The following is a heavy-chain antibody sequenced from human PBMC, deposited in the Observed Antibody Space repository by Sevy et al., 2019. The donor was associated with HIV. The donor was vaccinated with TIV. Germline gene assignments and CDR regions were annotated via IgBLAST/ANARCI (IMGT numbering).Heavy chain of an antibody. J-gene: IGHJ5*02. D-gene: IGHD3-3*01. CDR2: ISYDGSNK. CDR1: GFTFSSYG. Sequence: GESLKISCAGSGFTFSSYGMHWVRQAPGKGLEWVAVISYDGSNKYYADSVKGRFTISRDNAKNSLYLQMNSLRAEDTAVYYCARDPTYYDFWSGYYTGWFDPWGQGTLVTVSS. V-gene: IGHV3-30*03. CDR3: ARDPTYYDFWSGYYTGWFDP.